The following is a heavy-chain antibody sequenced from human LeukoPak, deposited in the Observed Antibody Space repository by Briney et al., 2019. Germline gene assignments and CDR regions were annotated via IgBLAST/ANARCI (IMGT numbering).Heavy chain of an antibody. D-gene: IGHD3-10*01. V-gene: IGHV3-66*01. J-gene: IGHJ4*02. CDR2: IYSGGST. Sequence: PGGSLRLSCAASGFTVSSNYMSWVRQAPGKGLEWVSVIYSGGSTYYADSVKGRFTISRDNSKNTLYLQMNSLRAEDTAVYYCAKDSPYYYGSGSLDYWGQGTLVAVSS. CDR1: GFTVSSNY. CDR3: AKDSPYYYGSGSLDY.